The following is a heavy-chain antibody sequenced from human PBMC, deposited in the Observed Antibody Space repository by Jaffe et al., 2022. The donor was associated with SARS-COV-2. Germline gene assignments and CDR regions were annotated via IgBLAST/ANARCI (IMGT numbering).Heavy chain of an antibody. Sequence: QLQLQESGPGLVKPSETLSLTCTVSGGSISSSSYYWGWIRQPPGKGLEWIGSIYYSGNTYYNPSLKSRVTISVDTSKNQFSLRLSSVTAADTAMYYCARTRDTYYYYYGMDVWGQGTTVTVSS. CDR2: IYYSGNT. CDR1: GGSISSSSYY. V-gene: IGHV4-39*01. D-gene: IGHD5-18*01. J-gene: IGHJ6*02. CDR3: ARTRDTYYYYYGMDV.